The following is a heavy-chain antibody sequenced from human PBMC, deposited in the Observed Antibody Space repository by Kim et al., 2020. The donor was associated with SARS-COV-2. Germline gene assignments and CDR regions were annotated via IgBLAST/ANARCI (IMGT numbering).Heavy chain of an antibody. Sequence: SETLSLTCTVSGGSVSSGSYYWSWIRQPPGKGLEWIGYIYYSGSTNYNPSLKSRVTISVDTSKNQFSLKLSSVTAADTAVYYCARAIRDGYNYGFDYWGQGTLVTVSS. CDR2: IYYSGST. V-gene: IGHV4-61*01. CDR1: GGSVSSGSYY. CDR3: ARAIRDGYNYGFDY. D-gene: IGHD5-12*01. J-gene: IGHJ4*02.